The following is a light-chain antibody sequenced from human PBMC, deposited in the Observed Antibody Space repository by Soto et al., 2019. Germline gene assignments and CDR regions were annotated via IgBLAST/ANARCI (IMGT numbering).Light chain of an antibody. CDR2: DVS. CDR3: CSYAGSYTLWV. Sequence: QSVLTQPRSVSGSPGQSVTISCTGTSSDVGGYNYVSWYQQHPGKAPKLMIYDVSKRPSGVPDRFSGSKSGNTASLTISGLQAEDEADYYCCSYAGSYTLWVFGGGTTVTVL. V-gene: IGLV2-11*01. CDR1: SSDVGGYNY. J-gene: IGLJ3*02.